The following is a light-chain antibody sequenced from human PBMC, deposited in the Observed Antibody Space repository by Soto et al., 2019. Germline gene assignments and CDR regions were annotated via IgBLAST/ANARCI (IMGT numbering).Light chain of an antibody. CDR2: AAS. CDR1: QGISSY. J-gene: IGKJ4*01. CDR3: QQLNSYPFT. Sequence: DIRLTQSPSFLSASVGDRVTITCRASQGISSYLAWYQQKPGKAPKLLIYAASTLQSGVPSRFSGSKSGTEFTLTISSLQPEDFATYYCQQLNSYPFTFGGGTKVEIK. V-gene: IGKV1-9*01.